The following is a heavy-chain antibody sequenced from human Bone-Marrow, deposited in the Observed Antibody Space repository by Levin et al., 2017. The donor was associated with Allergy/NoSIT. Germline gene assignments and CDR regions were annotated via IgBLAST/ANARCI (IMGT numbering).Heavy chain of an antibody. CDR2: INPNNGES. Sequence: AASVKVSCKTSGYNFIVYYIHWVRQAPGQRLEWMGWINPNNGESKYGQKFQGRVTMTRDTSISTVYMELRGLNSDDTAVYYCVRIYAGPDYWGQGTLVTVSS. D-gene: IGHD3-16*01. V-gene: IGHV1-2*02. CDR3: VRIYAGPDY. J-gene: IGHJ4*02. CDR1: GYNFIVYY.